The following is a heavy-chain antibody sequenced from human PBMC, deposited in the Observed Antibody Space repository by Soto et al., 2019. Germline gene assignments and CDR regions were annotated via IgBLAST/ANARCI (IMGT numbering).Heavy chain of an antibody. CDR1: GGSVNTNY. CDR2: IDYSGRP. Sequence: QVQLQESGPGLVHPWETLSLTCTVSGGSVNTNYWTWIRQPPGRGPQWIGNIDYSGRPHYNPSLKSRVSMSIEMSKNQFSLRLNSVTAADTAVYYCARGRKDIVGPPDVFDIWGQGTMVTVSS. J-gene: IGHJ3*02. D-gene: IGHD1-26*01. V-gene: IGHV4-59*02. CDR3: ARGRKDIVGPPDVFDI.